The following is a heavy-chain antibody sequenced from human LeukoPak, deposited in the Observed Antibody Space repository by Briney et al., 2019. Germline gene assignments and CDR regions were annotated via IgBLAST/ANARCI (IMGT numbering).Heavy chain of an antibody. D-gene: IGHD4-11*01. CDR3: AKGIQVTTGGSFDY. J-gene: IGHJ4*02. CDR1: GFTISNFG. Sequence: ERSLRLSCTASGFTISNFGMHWVRQAPAKGLEWLAVIWYDGKSKNYADSVKGRFTISRDDSKNTVHLQMNSLRADDTAVYYCAKGIQVTTGGSFDYWGQGTLVTVSS. V-gene: IGHV3-33*06. CDR2: IWYDGKSK.